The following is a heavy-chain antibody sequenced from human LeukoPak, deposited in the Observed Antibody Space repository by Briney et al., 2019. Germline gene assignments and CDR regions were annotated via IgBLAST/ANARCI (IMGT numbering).Heavy chain of an antibody. CDR3: AKDPRRTLDY. Sequence: GGSLRLSCAASGFTFSSYSMNWVRQAPGKGLEWVSAISGSGGSTYYADSVKGRFTISRDNSKNTLYLQMNSLRAEDTAVYYCAKDPRRTLDYWGQGTLVTVSS. D-gene: IGHD1-7*01. CDR2: ISGSGGST. J-gene: IGHJ4*01. CDR1: GFTFSSYS. V-gene: IGHV3-23*01.